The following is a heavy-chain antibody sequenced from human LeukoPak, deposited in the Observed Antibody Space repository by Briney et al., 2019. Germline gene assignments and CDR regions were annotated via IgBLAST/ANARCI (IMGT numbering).Heavy chain of an antibody. Sequence: GGSLRLSCAASGLTLSSYAMSWVRQAPGKGLEWVSAISDTGNTYHADSVKGRFTISRDSSKNTLFLQMNRLRPEDAAVYYCAKAPVTTCRGAFCYPFDYWGLGTLVTVSS. CDR3: AKAPVTTCRGAFCYPFDY. CDR2: ISDTGNT. CDR1: GLTLSSYA. V-gene: IGHV3-23*01. J-gene: IGHJ4*02. D-gene: IGHD2-15*01.